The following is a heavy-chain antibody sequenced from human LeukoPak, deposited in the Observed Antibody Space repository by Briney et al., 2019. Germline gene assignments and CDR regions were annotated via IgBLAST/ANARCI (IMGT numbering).Heavy chain of an antibody. J-gene: IGHJ4*02. CDR1: GYTFTGYY. D-gene: IGHD3-3*01. CDR3: ARGRGLGSGYYHFEY. V-gene: IGHV1-2*06. CDR2: INPNSGGT. Sequence: ASVKVSCKASGYTFTGYYIHWVRQAPGQGLEWMGRINPNSGGTHYAQKFQGRVTMTRDTSISTAYVELSRLRSDDTAVYYCARGRGLGSGYYHFEYWGQGTLVTVSS.